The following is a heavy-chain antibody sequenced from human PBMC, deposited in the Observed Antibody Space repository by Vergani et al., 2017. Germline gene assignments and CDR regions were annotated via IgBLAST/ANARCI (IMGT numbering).Heavy chain of an antibody. CDR3: ARAQKRGYSYGYPYYYYGMDV. Sequence: QVQLQQWGAGLLKPSETLSLTCAVYGGSFNGYYWSWIRQPPGKGLEWIGEINHSGSTNYNPSLKSRVTISVDTSKNQFSLKLSSVTAADTAVYYCARAQKRGYSYGYPYYYYGMDVWGQGTTVTVSS. V-gene: IGHV4-34*01. J-gene: IGHJ6*02. CDR2: INHSGST. CDR1: GGSFNGYY. D-gene: IGHD5-18*01.